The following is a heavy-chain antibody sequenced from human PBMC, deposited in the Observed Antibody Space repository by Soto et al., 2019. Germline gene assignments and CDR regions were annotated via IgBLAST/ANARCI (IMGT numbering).Heavy chain of an antibody. Sequence: EVHLLESGGGLIQPGGPLRLSCAASGFTFSSYAMSWVRQAPGKALEWVSGISGSGGRTYYADSVKGRFTISRDNSKNTLYLQVNSLRVEDTALYYCAKDYCIGGSCYWTHYWGQGTLVTVSS. J-gene: IGHJ4*02. CDR3: AKDYCIGGSCYWTHY. CDR2: ISGSGGRT. D-gene: IGHD2-15*01. CDR1: GFTFSSYA. V-gene: IGHV3-23*01.